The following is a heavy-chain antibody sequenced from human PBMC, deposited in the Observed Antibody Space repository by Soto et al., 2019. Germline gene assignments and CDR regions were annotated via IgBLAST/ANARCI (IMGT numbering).Heavy chain of an antibody. J-gene: IGHJ4*01. Sequence: GGSLRLSCAASGFTFSSYAMSWVRQAPGKGLEWVSAIGGSGGSTYYADSVKGRFTISRDNSKNTLYLQMNSLRAEDTAVYYCAKERVVVPAAMSDYWGQGTLVTVS. CDR3: AKERVVVPAAMSDY. CDR1: GFTFSSYA. CDR2: IGGSGGST. D-gene: IGHD2-2*01. V-gene: IGHV3-23*01.